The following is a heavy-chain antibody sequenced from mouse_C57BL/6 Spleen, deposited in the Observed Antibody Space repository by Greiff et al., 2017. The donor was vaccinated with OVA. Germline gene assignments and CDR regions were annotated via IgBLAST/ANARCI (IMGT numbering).Heavy chain of an antibody. Sequence: VQLQQSGAELVRPGASVKLSCTASGFNIKDDYMHWVKQRPEQGLEWIGWIDPENGDTEYASKFQGKATITADTPSNTAYLQLSSLTSEDTAVYYCTTGYYGSSYNYAMDYWGQGTSVTVSS. CDR3: TTGYYGSSYNYAMDY. J-gene: IGHJ4*01. CDR1: GFNIKDDY. V-gene: IGHV14-4*01. D-gene: IGHD1-1*01. CDR2: IDPENGDT.